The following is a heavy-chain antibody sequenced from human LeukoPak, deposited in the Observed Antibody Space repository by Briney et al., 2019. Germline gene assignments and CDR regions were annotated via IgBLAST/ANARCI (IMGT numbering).Heavy chain of an antibody. Sequence: PSETLSLTCTVSGGSISSSSYYWGWIRQPPGKGLEWIGSIYYSGSTYYNPSLKSRVTISVDTSKNQFSLKLSSVTAADTAVYYCARHTISGWQDAFDIWGQGTMVTVSS. CDR2: IYYSGST. CDR3: ARHTISGWQDAFDI. CDR1: GGSISSSSYY. V-gene: IGHV4-39*01. J-gene: IGHJ3*02. D-gene: IGHD6-19*01.